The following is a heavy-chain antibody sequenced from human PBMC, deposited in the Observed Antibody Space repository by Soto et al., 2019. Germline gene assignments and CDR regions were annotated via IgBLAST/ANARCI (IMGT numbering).Heavy chain of an antibody. CDR3: ARQGSWPYYYYGLDV. D-gene: IGHD1-26*01. CDR1: GYTFTTSG. J-gene: IGHJ6*02. CDR2: ISTYNGDT. Sequence: QVQLVQSGPEVKKPGASVKVSCEASGYTFTTSGISWVRQAPGQGLEWMGWISTYNGDTNSAQKFQGRVTMTADTSTGTVYMELMSLKSDDTAVYYCARQGSWPYYYYGLDVGGQGTTVTVSS. V-gene: IGHV1-18*01.